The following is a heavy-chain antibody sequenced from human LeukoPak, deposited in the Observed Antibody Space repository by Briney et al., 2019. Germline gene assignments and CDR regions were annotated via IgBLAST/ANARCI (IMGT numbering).Heavy chain of an antibody. CDR1: AGSISSYY. D-gene: IGHD3-10*01. J-gene: IGHJ6*02. V-gene: IGHV4-59*01. CDR2: IYYSGST. Sequence: SETLSLTCTVSAGSISSYYWTWIRQPPGKGLEWIGYIYYSGSTNYNPSLKSRVTISVDTSKNQFSLKLSSVTAADTAVYYCASGRGVNTRYGMDVWGQGTTVTVSS. CDR3: ASGRGVNTRYGMDV.